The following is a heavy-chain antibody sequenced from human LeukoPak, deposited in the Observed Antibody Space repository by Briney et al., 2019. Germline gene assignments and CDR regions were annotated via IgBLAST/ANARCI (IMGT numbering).Heavy chain of an antibody. Sequence: ASVKVSCKASGYTFTRFYMHWVRQAPGQGLDWMGIINPSGDSTTYAHKFQGRVTMTRDTSTSTVYMELSSLRSEGTAVYYCARGGTAMVADYWGQGTLVTVSS. CDR3: ARGGTAMVADY. J-gene: IGHJ4*02. CDR1: GYTFTRFY. D-gene: IGHD5-18*01. CDR2: INPSGDST. V-gene: IGHV1-46*01.